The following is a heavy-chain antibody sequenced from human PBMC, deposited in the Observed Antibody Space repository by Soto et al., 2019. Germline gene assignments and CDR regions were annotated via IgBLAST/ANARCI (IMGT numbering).Heavy chain of an antibody. Sequence: QVQLQESGPGLVKPSQTLSLTCTVSGGSISSGGYYWSWIRQHPGKGLEWIGYIYYSGSTYYNPSLKSRVTISVDTSKNQFSLKLSSVTAADTAVYYCARVRRQTGVPAVNDWFDPWGQGTLVTVSS. V-gene: IGHV4-31*03. CDR1: GGSISSGGYY. J-gene: IGHJ5*02. CDR3: ARVRRQTGVPAVNDWFDP. CDR2: IYYSGST. D-gene: IGHD2-2*01.